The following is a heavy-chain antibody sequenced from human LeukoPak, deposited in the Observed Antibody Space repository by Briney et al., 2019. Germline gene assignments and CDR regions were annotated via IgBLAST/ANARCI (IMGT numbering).Heavy chain of an antibody. CDR3: AVGYCSGGSCSGSDGDY. CDR2: ISSSGSTI. V-gene: IGHV3-11*01. Sequence: GGSLRLSCAASGFTFSDYYMSWIRQAPGKGLEWVSYISSSGSTIYYADSVKGRFTISRDDSKNSLHLQMNSLRTEDTAVYYCAVGYCSGGSCSGSDGDYWGQGTLVTVSS. J-gene: IGHJ4*02. D-gene: IGHD2-15*01. CDR1: GFTFSDYY.